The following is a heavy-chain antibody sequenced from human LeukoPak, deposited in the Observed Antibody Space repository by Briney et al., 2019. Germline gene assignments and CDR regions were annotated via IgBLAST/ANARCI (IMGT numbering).Heavy chain of an antibody. V-gene: IGHV1-2*02. D-gene: IGHD6-19*01. CDR1: GYTFTGYY. CDR2: INPNSGGT. J-gene: IGHJ5*02. CDR3: ARDRGSSGPNNWFDP. Sequence: GASVKVSCKASGYTFTGYYMHWVRQAPGQGLEWMGWINPNSGGTNYAQKFQGRVTMTRDTSISTAYMELSRLRSDDTAVYCCARDRGSSGPNNWFDPWGQGTLVTVSS.